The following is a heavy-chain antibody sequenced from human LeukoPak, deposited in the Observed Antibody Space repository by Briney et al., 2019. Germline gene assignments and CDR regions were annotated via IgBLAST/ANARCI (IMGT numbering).Heavy chain of an antibody. CDR2: IHYSGST. V-gene: IGHV4-59*01. Sequence: SETLSLTCTVSGGSISSYYWSWIRQPPGKGLEWIGHIHYSGSTNYNPSLKSRVTISVDTSKNQFSPKLTSVTAADTAVYYCAGFDSYYYYGMDVWGQGTTVTVSS. CDR3: AGFDSYYYYGMDV. J-gene: IGHJ6*02. CDR1: GGSISSYY.